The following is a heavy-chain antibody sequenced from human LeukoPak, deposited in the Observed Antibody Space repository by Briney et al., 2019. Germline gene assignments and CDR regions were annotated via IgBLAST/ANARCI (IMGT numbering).Heavy chain of an antibody. CDR2: IKQDGSEK. J-gene: IGHJ4*02. Sequence: GGSLRLSCAASGFTFSSYWMSWVRQAPGKGLEWVANIKQDGSEKYYVDSVKGRLTISRDNAKNSLYLQMNSLRAENTAVYYCARTLEAAADFDYWGQGTLVTVSS. CDR3: ARTLEAAADFDY. CDR1: GFTFSSYW. D-gene: IGHD6-13*01. V-gene: IGHV3-7*03.